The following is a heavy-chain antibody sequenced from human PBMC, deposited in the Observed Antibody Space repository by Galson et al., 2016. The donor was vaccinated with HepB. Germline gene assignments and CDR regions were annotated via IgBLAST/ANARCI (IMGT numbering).Heavy chain of an antibody. CDR1: GFTFSSYS. V-gene: IGHV4-31*02. Sequence: LRLSCAASGFTFSSYSMNWVRQNPGKGLEWIGYIYYNGRTHYNPSLKSRVTISLDTSKNQFSLRLRSVTAADTAIYYCARESPRDSGYNEDAFDFRGPGTVVTVSS. CDR3: ARESPRDSGYNEDAFDF. CDR2: IYYNGRT. J-gene: IGHJ3*01. D-gene: IGHD5-12*01.